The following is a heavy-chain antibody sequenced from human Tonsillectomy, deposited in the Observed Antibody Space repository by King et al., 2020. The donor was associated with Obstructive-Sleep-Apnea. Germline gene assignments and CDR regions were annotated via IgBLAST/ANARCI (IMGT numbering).Heavy chain of an antibody. CDR2: INGSGDNS. CDR1: GFTFSSSA. CDR3: AKGFTTAY. V-gene: IGHV3-23*04. D-gene: IGHD2/OR15-2a*01. J-gene: IGHJ4*02. Sequence: VQLVESGGGLVQPGGSLRLSCAASGFTFSSSAMSWVRQAPGKGLEWVSAINGSGDNSKYADSVKGRFTISRDNSKNTLYLQMNSLRAEATAVYYCAKGFTTAYWGQGTLVTVSS.